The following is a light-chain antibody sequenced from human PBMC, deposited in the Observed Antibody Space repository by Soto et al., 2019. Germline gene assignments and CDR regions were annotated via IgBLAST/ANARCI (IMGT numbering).Light chain of an antibody. CDR1: QSLTSFY. CDR2: GAT. Sequence: EIVVTQSPGTLSLSPGERVTWSCRTSQSLTSFYLAWYQQKPGQAPRLLIYGATSRATGIPDRFSGSGSGTDFSLTVSRLEPEDFAVYYCQQYDASPVTFGQGTRLEIK. CDR3: QQYDASPVT. J-gene: IGKJ5*01. V-gene: IGKV3-20*01.